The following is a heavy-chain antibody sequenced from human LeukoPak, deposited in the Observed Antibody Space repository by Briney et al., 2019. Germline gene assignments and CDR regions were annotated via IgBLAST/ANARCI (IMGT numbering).Heavy chain of an antibody. J-gene: IGHJ4*02. D-gene: IGHD3-10*02. CDR1: GFTFSSYS. CDR2: ISSSSSYI. CDR3: ARGTMFPYYFDY. Sequence: PGGSLRLSCAASGFTFSSYSMNWVRQAPGKGLEWVSSISSSSSYIYYADSVKGRFTISRDNAKNSLYLQMNSLRAEDTAVYCCARGTMFPYYFDYWGQGTLVTVSS. V-gene: IGHV3-21*01.